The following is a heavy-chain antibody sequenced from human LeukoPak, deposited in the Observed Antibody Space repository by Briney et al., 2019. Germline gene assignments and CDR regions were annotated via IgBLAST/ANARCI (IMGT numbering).Heavy chain of an antibody. CDR2: INPSGGST. J-gene: IGHJ4*02. D-gene: IGHD1-26*01. V-gene: IGHV1-46*01. CDR1: GYIFTSYY. Sequence: GASVKVSCKASGYIFTSYYMHWVRQAPGQGLEWMGIINPSGGSTSYAQKFQGRVTMTRDTSTSTVYMELSSLRSEDTAVYYCARAFIVGATSKVPGAYYFDYWGQGTLVTVSS. CDR3: ARAFIVGATSKVPGAYYFDY.